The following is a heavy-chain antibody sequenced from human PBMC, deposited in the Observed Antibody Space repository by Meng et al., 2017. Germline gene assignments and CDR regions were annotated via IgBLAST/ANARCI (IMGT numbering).Heavy chain of an antibody. V-gene: IGHV3-33*01. CDR2: IWYDGSNK. D-gene: IGHD3-3*01. CDR1: GFTFSSYG. J-gene: IGHJ6*02. Sequence: GGSLRLSCAASGFTFSSYGMHWVRQAPGKGLEWVAVIWYDGSNKYCADSVKGRFTISRDNSKNTLYLQMNSLRAEDTAVYYCARDLRSYDFWSGYYTPFKNYYYYGMDVWGQGTTVTVSS. CDR3: ARDLRSYDFWSGYYTPFKNYYYYGMDV.